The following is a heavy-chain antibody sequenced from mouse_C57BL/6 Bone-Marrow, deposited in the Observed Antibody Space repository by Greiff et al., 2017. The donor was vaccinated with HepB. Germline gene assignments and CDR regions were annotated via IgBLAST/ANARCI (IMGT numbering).Heavy chain of an antibody. D-gene: IGHD1-2*01. J-gene: IGHJ2*01. CDR1: GFTFTDYN. CDR2: INPNNGGT. V-gene: IGHV1-18*01. Sequence: VQLQQSGPELVKPGASVKIPCKASGFTFTDYNMDWVKQSHGKSLEWIGDINPNNGGTIYNQKFKGKATLTVDKSSSTAYMVPLSLTSEDTAVYYCARWGTARFDYWGQGTTLTVSS. CDR3: ARWGTARFDY.